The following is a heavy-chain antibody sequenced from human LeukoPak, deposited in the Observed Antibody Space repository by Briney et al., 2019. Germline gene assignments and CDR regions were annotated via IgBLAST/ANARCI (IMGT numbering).Heavy chain of an antibody. D-gene: IGHD1-1*01. J-gene: IGHJ5*02. V-gene: IGHV4-59*01. Sequence: SETLSLTCTVSGDSFSNYYWNWLRQPPGKGLEWIGSIYYSGNNNYNPSLKSRVTISVDATKNQFSLQLSSVTAADTADYYGARENDRDWLGPWGQGTLIAVS. CDR1: GDSFSNYY. CDR2: IYYSGNN. CDR3: ARENDRDWLGP.